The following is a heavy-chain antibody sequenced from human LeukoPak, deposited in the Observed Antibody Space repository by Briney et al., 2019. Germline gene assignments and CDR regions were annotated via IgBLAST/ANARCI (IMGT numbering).Heavy chain of an antibody. J-gene: IGHJ4*02. CDR3: ARKSGSMACFDY. Sequence: TGRSLRLSCAASGFSFSTYAMHWVRQAPSQGLEWVAVISYDGGNKYYADCVKGRFTISRDNSKNTLYLQMNSLRPEDTAVYYCARKSGSMACFDYWGQGTLVTVSS. V-gene: IGHV3-30*04. D-gene: IGHD1-26*01. CDR1: GFSFSTYA. CDR2: ISYDGGNK.